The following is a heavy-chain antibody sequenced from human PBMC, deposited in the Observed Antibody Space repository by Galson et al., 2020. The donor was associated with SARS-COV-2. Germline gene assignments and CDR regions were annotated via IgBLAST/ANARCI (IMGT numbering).Heavy chain of an antibody. J-gene: IGHJ6*03. D-gene: IGHD3-22*01. Sequence: SETLSLTCAVSGYSIRSGFYWGWIRQPPGEGLEWIGTIYHDGTTYYNPSLKSRVPISVDTSKNQFSLKLSSVTAADTAVYYCARRSGFYDGRGSRYYMDVWGQGTTVTVSS. V-gene: IGHV4-38-2*01. CDR3: ARRSGFYDGRGSRYYMDV. CDR2: IYHDGTT. CDR1: GYSIRSGFY.